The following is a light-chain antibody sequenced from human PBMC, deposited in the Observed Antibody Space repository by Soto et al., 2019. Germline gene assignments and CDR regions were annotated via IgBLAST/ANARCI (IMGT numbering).Light chain of an antibody. CDR1: HSGRSN. CDR3: QPRIDWT. Sequence: EIVMTQSPATLSVSPGERATLSYRASHSGRSNLARYQQKPGQAPRLLIYDASNRATGVPARFSGSGSGTAFTLTIRSPEPEDFAVYYCQPRIDWTFGQGTKVDI. V-gene: IGKV3-11*01. CDR2: DAS. J-gene: IGKJ1*01.